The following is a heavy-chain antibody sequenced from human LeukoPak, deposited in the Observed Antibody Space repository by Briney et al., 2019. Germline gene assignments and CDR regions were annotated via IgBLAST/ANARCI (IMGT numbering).Heavy chain of an antibody. Sequence: PSETLSLTCTVSGYSITSGYYWGWIRQPPGKGLEWIGSIYHSGSTYYNASLKSRVTISVDTSKNQFSLKLSSVTAADTAVYYCAREYRSSWYLNWFDPWGQGTLVTVSS. J-gene: IGHJ5*02. V-gene: IGHV4-38-2*02. D-gene: IGHD6-13*01. CDR1: GYSITSGYY. CDR2: IYHSGST. CDR3: AREYRSSWYLNWFDP.